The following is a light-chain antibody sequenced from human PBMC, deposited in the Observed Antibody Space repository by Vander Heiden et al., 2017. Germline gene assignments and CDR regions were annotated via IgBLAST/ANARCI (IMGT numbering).Light chain of an antibody. CDR3: GTWDSSLSAWV. J-gene: IGLJ3*02. V-gene: IGLV1-51*02. Sequence: QPVLTQPPSVSAAPGQKVTISCSGSSSNIGNNYVSWYQQLPGTAPKLLIYENNKRPSGIPDRFSGSKSGTSATLGITGLQTGDEADYYCGTWDSSLSAWVFGGGTKLTGL. CDR1: SSNIGNNY. CDR2: ENN.